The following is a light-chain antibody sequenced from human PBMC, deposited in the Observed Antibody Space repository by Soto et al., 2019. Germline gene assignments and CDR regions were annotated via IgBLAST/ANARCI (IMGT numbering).Light chain of an antibody. V-gene: IGKV3-15*01. CDR3: QQYNNWPRT. Sequence: EIVMTQSPATLSVSPGERATLSCRASQSVSSNLAWYQQKPGQAPRLLIYGASTRATGIPARFSGSGSGTDFTLTISSLPSEDLAVYYCQQYNNWPRTFGQGTKVEIK. CDR1: QSVSSN. J-gene: IGKJ1*01. CDR2: GAS.